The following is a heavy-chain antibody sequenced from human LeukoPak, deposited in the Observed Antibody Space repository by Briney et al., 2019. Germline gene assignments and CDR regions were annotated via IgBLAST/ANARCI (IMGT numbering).Heavy chain of an antibody. D-gene: IGHD3-10*01. CDR1: GGSFSGYY. V-gene: IGHV4-34*01. CDR3: ARPQSYYYGSGSYYRNWFDP. J-gene: IGHJ5*02. CDR2: INHSGST. Sequence: SETLSLTCAVYGGSFSGYYWSWIRQPPGKGLEWIGEINHSGSTNYNPSLKSRVTISVDTSKNQFSLKLSSVTAADTAVYYCARPQSYYYGSGSYYRNWFDPWGQGTLVTVSS.